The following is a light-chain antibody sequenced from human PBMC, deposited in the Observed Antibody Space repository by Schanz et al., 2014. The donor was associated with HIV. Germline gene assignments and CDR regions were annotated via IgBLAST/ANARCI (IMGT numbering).Light chain of an antibody. J-gene: IGKJ4*01. Sequence: EIVMTQSPATLSVSLGARAALSCWASQDIGNNLAWYQHKPGQAPRLLIYGASTRATGVPARFSGSGSETEFTLSISSLQSEDFAVYYCQQYDNWPLTFGGGTKVEIK. CDR1: QDIGNN. CDR3: QQYDNWPLT. V-gene: IGKV3-15*01. CDR2: GAS.